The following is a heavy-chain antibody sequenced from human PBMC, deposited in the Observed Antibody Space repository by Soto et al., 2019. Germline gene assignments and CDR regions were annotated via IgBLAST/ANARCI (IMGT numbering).Heavy chain of an antibody. CDR2: ISYDGSNK. D-gene: IGHD1-26*01. CDR3: AKDRPSGSRPYYYGMDV. J-gene: IGHJ6*02. V-gene: IGHV3-30*18. CDR1: GFTVSSNY. Sequence: HPGGSLRLSCAASGFTVSSNYMHWVRQAPGKGLEWVAVISYDGSNKYYADSVKGRFTISRDNSKNTLYLQMNSLRAEDTAVYYCAKDRPSGSRPYYYGMDVWGQGTTVTVSS.